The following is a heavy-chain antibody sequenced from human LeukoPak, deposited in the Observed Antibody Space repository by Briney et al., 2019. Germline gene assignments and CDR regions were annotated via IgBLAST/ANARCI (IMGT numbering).Heavy chain of an antibody. CDR2: IYSGGNT. CDR1: GFTVSSSY. J-gene: IGHJ1*01. D-gene: IGHD3-9*01. Sequence: PGGSLRLSCAASGFTVSSSYMSWVRQAPGKGLEWVSVIYSGGNTYYADSVKGRFTISRDNSKDTLYLQMNSLRAEDTAVYYCASHGTLRYFVHWGQGTLVTVSS. CDR3: ASHGTLRYFVH. V-gene: IGHV3-66*04.